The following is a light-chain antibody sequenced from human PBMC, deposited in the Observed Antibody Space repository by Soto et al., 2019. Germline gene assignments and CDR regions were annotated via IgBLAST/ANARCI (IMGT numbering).Light chain of an antibody. Sequence: EIVMTQSPATLSVSPGERATLSCRASQNIGSNLVWCQQIPGQAPRLLIYGASTRATGIPARFSGSGSGTEFTLTISSLQSEDFAVYYCQQYDNWPPWTFGQGTKVEVK. V-gene: IGKV3-15*01. J-gene: IGKJ1*01. CDR3: QQYDNWPPWT. CDR1: QNIGSN. CDR2: GAS.